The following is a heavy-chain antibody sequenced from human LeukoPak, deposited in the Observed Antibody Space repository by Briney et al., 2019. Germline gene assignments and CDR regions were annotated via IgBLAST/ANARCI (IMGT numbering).Heavy chain of an antibody. CDR2: LNHSGSS. D-gene: IGHD3-3*01. Sequence: SETLSLTCDVQGGPFSGYYWSWIRQPPGKGPESIEKLNHSGSSNYNPSLNSRVTISVDTPKNPSSPKLSSVTAADTAVYYCARRPNYDFWSGSRVTPVDYWGQGTLVTVSS. J-gene: IGHJ4*02. CDR1: GGPFSGYY. CDR3: ARRPNYDFWSGSRVTPVDY. V-gene: IGHV4-34*01.